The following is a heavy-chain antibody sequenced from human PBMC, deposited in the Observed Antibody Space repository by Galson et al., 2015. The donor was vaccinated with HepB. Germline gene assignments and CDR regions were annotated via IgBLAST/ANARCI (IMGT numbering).Heavy chain of an antibody. V-gene: IGHV3-23*01. D-gene: IGHD2-2*01. CDR3: AKVRRTSESDY. Sequence: SLRLSCAASGFTFSSYAMSWVRQAPGKGLEWVSAISASGGSTYYSDSVKGRFTISRDNSKNTLILQTNSLRAEDTAVYYCAKVRRTSESDYWGQGTLVTVSS. J-gene: IGHJ4*02. CDR1: GFTFSSYA. CDR2: ISASGGST.